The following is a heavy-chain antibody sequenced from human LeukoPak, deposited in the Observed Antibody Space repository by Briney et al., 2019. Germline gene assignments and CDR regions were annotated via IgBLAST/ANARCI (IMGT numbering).Heavy chain of an antibody. Sequence: ASVKVSCKASGYTFPGYYMHWVRQAPGQGLEWMGWINPNSGGTNYAQKFQGRVTMTRDTSISTAYMELSRLRSDDTAVYYCARGWHYYDSSGSNADYWGQGTLVTVSS. CDR3: ARGWHYYDSSGSNADY. D-gene: IGHD3-22*01. J-gene: IGHJ4*02. V-gene: IGHV1-2*02. CDR2: INPNSGGT. CDR1: GYTFPGYY.